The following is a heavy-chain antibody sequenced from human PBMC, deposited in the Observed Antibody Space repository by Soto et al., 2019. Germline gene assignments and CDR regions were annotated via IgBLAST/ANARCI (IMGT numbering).Heavy chain of an antibody. D-gene: IGHD4-17*01. Sequence: PSETLSLTCTVSGGSISSYYWSWIRQPPGKGLEWIGYIYYSGSTNYNPSLKSRVTISVDTSKNQFSLKLSSVTAADTAVYYCARVGGNDYGGNLLDYWGQGTLVTVSS. J-gene: IGHJ4*02. V-gene: IGHV4-59*01. CDR1: GGSISSYY. CDR2: IYYSGST. CDR3: ARVGGNDYGGNLLDY.